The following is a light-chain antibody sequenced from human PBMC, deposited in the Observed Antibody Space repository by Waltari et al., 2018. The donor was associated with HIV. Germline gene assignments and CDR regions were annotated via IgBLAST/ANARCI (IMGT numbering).Light chain of an antibody. Sequence: QSALTQPASVSGSPGPSITIFCSGTNDDIGGYDYVSWYQVVPGQAPRLVIFDVTRRPSGISHRFSGSKSGYTASLMIFGLQPEDEANYFCSSYMKGGTYVFGTGTKV. CDR2: DVT. CDR1: NDDIGGYDY. CDR3: SSYMKGGTYV. J-gene: IGLJ1*01. V-gene: IGLV2-14*03.